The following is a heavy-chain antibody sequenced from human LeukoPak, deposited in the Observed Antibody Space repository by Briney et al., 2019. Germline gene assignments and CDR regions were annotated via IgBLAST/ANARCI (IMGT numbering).Heavy chain of an antibody. CDR2: ISAYNGNT. Sequence: ASVKVSCKASGYTFTSYDINWVRQATGQGLEWMGWISAYNGNTNYAQKLQGRVTMTTDTSTSTAYMELRSLRSDDTAVYYCARGLYSSSPDWFDPWGQGTLVTVSS. J-gene: IGHJ5*02. CDR1: GYTFTSYD. V-gene: IGHV1-18*01. D-gene: IGHD6-6*01. CDR3: ARGLYSSSPDWFDP.